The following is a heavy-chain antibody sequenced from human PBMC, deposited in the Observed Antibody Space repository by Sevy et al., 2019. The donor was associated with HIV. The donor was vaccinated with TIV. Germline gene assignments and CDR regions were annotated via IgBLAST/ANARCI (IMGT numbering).Heavy chain of an antibody. J-gene: IGHJ4*02. CDR3: AGDSWSGFDY. CDR2: ISGHGGST. Sequence: GGSLRLSCAASGFIFSSYAMSWVRQAPGKGLEWVSTISGHGGSTYYADSVKGRFTISRDNSKNTLELQMNSLRAEDTAVDYGAGDSWSGFDYWGQGTLVTVSS. CDR1: GFIFSSYA. D-gene: IGHD3-3*01. V-gene: IGHV3-23*01.